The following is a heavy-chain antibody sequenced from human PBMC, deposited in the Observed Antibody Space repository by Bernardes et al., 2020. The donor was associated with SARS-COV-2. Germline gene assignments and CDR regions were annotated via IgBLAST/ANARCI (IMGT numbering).Heavy chain of an antibody. V-gene: IGHV5-10-1*01. CDR1: GYSFTYYW. Sequence: GESLKISRKGSGYSFTYYWISWVRPMPGKGLEWMGKIDPCDSHIHDSPSFQGHVSMSVDTSISTAYLQWSSLKASDTAMYYCARLGGSGSYDGFDLWGQGTLVTVSS. CDR2: IDPCDSHI. J-gene: IGHJ3*01. D-gene: IGHD3-10*01. CDR3: ARLGGSGSYDGFDL.